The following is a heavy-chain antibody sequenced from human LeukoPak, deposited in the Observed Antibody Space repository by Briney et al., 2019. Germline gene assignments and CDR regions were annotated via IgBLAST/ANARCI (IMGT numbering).Heavy chain of an antibody. CDR1: GFTFSNYA. CDR2: VAVDATNT. V-gene: IGHV3-23*01. J-gene: IGHJ4*02. CDR3: ASGPWGLGSYDY. Sequence: GSLRLSCAAPGFTFSNYAMCWVRQAPGKGLECVSGVAVDATNTHYADSVKGRFTISRGNIMNTLSLQMNSLRAEDTAVYYCASGPWGLGSYDYWGQGTLVTVSS. D-gene: IGHD3-16*01.